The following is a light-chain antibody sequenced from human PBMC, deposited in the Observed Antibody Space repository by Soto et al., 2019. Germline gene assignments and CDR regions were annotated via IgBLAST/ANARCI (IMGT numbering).Light chain of an antibody. V-gene: IGKV1-6*01. CDR2: AAS. CDR1: QGTITG. CDR3: LQDYNYPPT. J-gene: IGKJ4*02. Sequence: AIQMTQSPSSLSASVGDRVTITCRASQGTITGLGWYQQKPGKAPKLLIYAASSLHSGVPSRFSGSGSGTDFTLTISSLQPEDFATYYCLQDYNYPPTFGGGTKVEIK.